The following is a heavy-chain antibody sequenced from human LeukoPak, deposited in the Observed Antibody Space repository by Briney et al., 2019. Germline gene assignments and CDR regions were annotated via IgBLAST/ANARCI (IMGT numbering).Heavy chain of an antibody. Sequence: GSPLTLSCAASRFTFSNYAMHWVRQAPGKGLEGVAVISYDGSNKYYADSVKGRFTIARDNSRNTLHLQMNSLRAEDTAVYYCAKRPGGTPGGYYFDYWGQGTLVTVSS. D-gene: IGHD3-16*01. J-gene: IGHJ4*02. CDR1: RFTFSNYA. V-gene: IGHV3-30-3*02. CDR3: AKRPGGTPGGYYFDY. CDR2: ISYDGSNK.